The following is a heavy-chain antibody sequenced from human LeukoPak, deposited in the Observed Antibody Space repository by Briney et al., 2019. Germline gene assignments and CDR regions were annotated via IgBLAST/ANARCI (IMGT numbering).Heavy chain of an antibody. J-gene: IGHJ6*02. V-gene: IGHV3-74*01. Sequence: PGGSLRLSCAASGFTFSSYWMHWVRQALGRGLVWVSRINSDGSSTSYADSVKGRFTISRDNAKNTLYLQMNSLRAEDTAVYYCARGGDYDYVWGSYRYGYYGMDVWGQGTTVTVSS. D-gene: IGHD3-16*02. CDR2: INSDGSST. CDR3: ARGGDYDYVWGSYRYGYYGMDV. CDR1: GFTFSSYW.